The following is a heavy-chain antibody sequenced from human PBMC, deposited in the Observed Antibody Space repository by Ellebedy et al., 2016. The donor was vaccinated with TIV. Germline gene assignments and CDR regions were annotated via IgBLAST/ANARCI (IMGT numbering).Heavy chain of an antibody. Sequence: AASVKVSCKASGYTFTSYGIHWVRQAPGQRLEWMGWINAGNGNTKYSQKIQGRVTITRDTSASTAYMELSSLRSEDTAVYYCARGGVSGSSGYSHRDYWGQGTLVTVSS. V-gene: IGHV1-3*01. CDR1: GYTFTSYG. CDR3: ARGGVSGSSGYSHRDY. CDR2: INAGNGNT. D-gene: IGHD3-22*01. J-gene: IGHJ4*02.